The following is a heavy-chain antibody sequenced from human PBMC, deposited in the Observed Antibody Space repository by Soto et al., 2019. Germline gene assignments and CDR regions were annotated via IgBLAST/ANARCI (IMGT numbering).Heavy chain of an antibody. CDR1: GFTFSDYG. CDR2: ISYDGSNQ. Sequence: QVQLVESGGGVVQPGRSLRLSCVASGFTFSDYGMHWVRQAPGKGLEWVAVISYDGSNQYYADSVKGRFTISRDNSKNTLYLPMNSVRAEDTAVYYCAKGFTYNYDSSGYYTFNYWCQGTLVTVSS. J-gene: IGHJ4*02. V-gene: IGHV3-30*18. D-gene: IGHD3-22*01. CDR3: AKGFTYNYDSSGYYTFNY.